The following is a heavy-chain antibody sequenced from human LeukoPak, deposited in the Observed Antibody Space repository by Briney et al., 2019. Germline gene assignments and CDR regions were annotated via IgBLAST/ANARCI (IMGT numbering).Heavy chain of an antibody. V-gene: IGHV4-61*08. D-gene: IGHD5-18*01. CDR1: GDSISSGGYY. J-gene: IGHJ4*02. Sequence: TSETLSLTCTVSGDSISSGGYYWSWIRQPPGKGLEWIGYIYYSGSTNYNPSLKSRVTISVDTSKNQFSLKLSSVTAADTAVYYCARGGYSPIEPFFDYWGQGTLVTVSS. CDR2: IYYSGST. CDR3: ARGGYSPIEPFFDY.